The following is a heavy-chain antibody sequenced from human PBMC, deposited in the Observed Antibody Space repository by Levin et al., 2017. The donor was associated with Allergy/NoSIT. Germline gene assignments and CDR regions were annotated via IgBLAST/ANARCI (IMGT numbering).Heavy chain of an antibody. Sequence: LSLTCAASGFTFSSYGMHWVRQAPGKGLEWVAVISYDGSNKYYADSVKGRFTISRDNSKNTLYLQMNSLRAEDTAVYYCAKGLLEVGPGIAVAGTGREDAFDIWGQGTMVTVSS. CDR2: ISYDGSNK. D-gene: IGHD6-19*01. V-gene: IGHV3-30*18. CDR3: AKGLLEVGPGIAVAGTGREDAFDI. J-gene: IGHJ3*02. CDR1: GFTFSSYG.